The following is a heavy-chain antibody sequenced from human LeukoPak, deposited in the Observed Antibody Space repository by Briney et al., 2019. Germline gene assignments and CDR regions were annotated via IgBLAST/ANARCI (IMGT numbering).Heavy chain of an antibody. J-gene: IGHJ3*01. CDR2: IYYSGST. V-gene: IGHV4-59*08. Sequence: PSETLSLTCTVSGGSISSYYWSWIRQPPGKGLEWIGYIYYSGSTNYNPSLKSRVTISVDTSKNQFSLKLSSLTAADTAVYFCAGSGWSFGAFDFWGQGTMVTVSS. D-gene: IGHD6-19*01. CDR3: AGSGWSFGAFDF. CDR1: GGSISSYY.